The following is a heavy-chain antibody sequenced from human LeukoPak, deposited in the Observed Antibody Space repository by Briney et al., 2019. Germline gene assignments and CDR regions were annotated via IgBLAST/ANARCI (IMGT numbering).Heavy chain of an antibody. CDR2: ISYDGSNK. V-gene: IGHV3-30-3*01. D-gene: IGHD3-10*01. J-gene: IGHJ6*02. CDR1: GFTFSSYA. CDR3: ALSSVRGAYGMDV. Sequence: GGSLRLSCAASGFTFSSYAMHWVRQAPGKGLEWVAVISYDGSNKYYADSVKGRFTISRDNSKNTLYLQMNSLRAEDTAVYYCALSSVRGAYGMDVWGQGTTVTVSS.